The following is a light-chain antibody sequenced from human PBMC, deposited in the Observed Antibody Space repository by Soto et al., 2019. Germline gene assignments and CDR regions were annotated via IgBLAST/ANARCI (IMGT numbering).Light chain of an antibody. V-gene: IGKV3-20*01. Sequence: EIVLTQSPGTLSLSPGERATLSCRASQSVSSSYLAWYQQKPGQAPRLLIYGASSRATGIPDRFSGSGSGTDFTLTISRLEPEDSAVYYCEQYGSSPFWTFGQGTKVEIK. CDR3: EQYGSSPFWT. CDR2: GAS. CDR1: QSVSSSY. J-gene: IGKJ1*01.